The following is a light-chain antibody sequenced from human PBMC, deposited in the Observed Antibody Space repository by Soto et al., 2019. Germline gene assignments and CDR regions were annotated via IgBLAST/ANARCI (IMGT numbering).Light chain of an antibody. V-gene: IGLV1-40*01. Sequence: QSVLTQQPSVSGAPGQRVNISCTGSNSNIGTGYDVHWYQQLPGTAPKLLIYGNTKRPSGVPDRISGSKSGTSASLAITGLQAEDEADYYCQSYDNSLSGFYVFGTGTKLTVL. CDR3: QSYDNSLSGFYV. CDR1: NSNIGTGYD. J-gene: IGLJ1*01. CDR2: GNT.